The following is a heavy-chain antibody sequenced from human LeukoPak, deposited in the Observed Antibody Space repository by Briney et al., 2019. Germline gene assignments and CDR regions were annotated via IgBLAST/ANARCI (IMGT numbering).Heavy chain of an antibody. D-gene: IGHD3-22*01. Sequence: PGGSLRLSCAASGFTFSDYNMRWIRQAPGKGLEWVSSISRSGSTKYYADSVKGRFTISRDNAKNSLFLQMNSLRAEDTAVYYCARRGYYYDSSGYYLGGFDYWGQGTLVTVSS. CDR1: GFTFSDYN. CDR2: ISRSGSTK. V-gene: IGHV3-11*04. J-gene: IGHJ4*02. CDR3: ARRGYYYDSSGYYLGGFDY.